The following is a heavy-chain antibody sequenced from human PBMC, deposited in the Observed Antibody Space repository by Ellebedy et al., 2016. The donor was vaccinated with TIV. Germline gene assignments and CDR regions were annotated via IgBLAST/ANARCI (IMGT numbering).Heavy chain of an antibody. J-gene: IGHJ4*02. CDR2: INPSGGTT. D-gene: IGHD3-10*01. CDR1: GYTFISYY. CDR3: ARDKSQIAASFTGSFGY. V-gene: IGHV1-46*01. Sequence: AASVKVSCKASGYTFISYYVHWARQAPGQGLEWMGIINPSGGTTTYAQKFQGRVTITRDTSTSTVFMELSSLRSEDTAVYYCARDKSQIAASFTGSFGYWGQGTLVTVSS.